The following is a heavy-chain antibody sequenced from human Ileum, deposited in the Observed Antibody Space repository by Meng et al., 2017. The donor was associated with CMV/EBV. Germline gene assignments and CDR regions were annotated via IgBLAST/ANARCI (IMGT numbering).Heavy chain of an antibody. Sequence: GGSLRPSCAASGFTFSSYEMNWVRQAPGKGLEWVSYISSSGSTIYYADSVKGRFTISRDNAKNSLYLQMNSLRAEDTAVYYCARGRPVVIIHFDYWGQGTLVTVSS. CDR1: GFTFSSYE. CDR2: ISSSGSTI. J-gene: IGHJ4*02. V-gene: IGHV3-48*03. CDR3: ARGRPVVIIHFDY. D-gene: IGHD3-3*01.